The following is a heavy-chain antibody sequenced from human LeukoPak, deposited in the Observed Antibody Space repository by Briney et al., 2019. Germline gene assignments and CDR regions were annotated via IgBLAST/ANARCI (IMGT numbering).Heavy chain of an antibody. V-gene: IGHV3-23*01. CDR2: ISGSGGST. CDR1: GFTFSSYG. CDR3: AKGMRGYSYGYYFDY. D-gene: IGHD5-18*01. Sequence: GGTLRLSCAASGFTFSSYGMSWVRQAPGKGLEWVSAISGSGGSTYYADSVKGRFTISRDNSKNTLYLQMNGLRAEDTAVYYCAKGMRGYSYGYYFDYWGQGTLVTVSS. J-gene: IGHJ4*02.